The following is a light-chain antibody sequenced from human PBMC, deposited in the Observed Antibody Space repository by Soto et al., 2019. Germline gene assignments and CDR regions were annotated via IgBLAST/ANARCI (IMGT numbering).Light chain of an antibody. Sequence: EIVLTQSPGTLSLSPGARATTSCRAGQSVNNNYLAWYQRQPGQAPRLLIYGASTRATGIPARFSGSGSGTEFTLTISSLQSEDFAVYYCQQYNNWPPITVGQGTRLEI. V-gene: IGKV3-15*01. CDR2: GAS. CDR1: QSVNNN. J-gene: IGKJ5*01. CDR3: QQYNNWPPIT.